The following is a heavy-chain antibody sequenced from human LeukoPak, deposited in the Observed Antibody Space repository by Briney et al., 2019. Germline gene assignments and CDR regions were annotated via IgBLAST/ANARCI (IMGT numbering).Heavy chain of an antibody. CDR2: IYSGGST. V-gene: IGHV3-53*01. D-gene: IGHD4-23*01. J-gene: IGHJ4*02. CDR3: ARGDDYGGAWYYFDY. CDR1: GFPISNNY. Sequence: GSLSLSCAASGFPISNNYMSWVRQAPGKGLEWGSVIYSGGSTYYADSVRGRFTISRDNSKNTLFLQMNSLRAEDTAEYYCARGDDYGGAWYYFDYWGQGTLVTVSS.